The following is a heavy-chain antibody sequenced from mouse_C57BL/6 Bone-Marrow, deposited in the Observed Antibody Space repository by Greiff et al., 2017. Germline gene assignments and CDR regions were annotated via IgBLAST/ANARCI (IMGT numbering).Heavy chain of an antibody. J-gene: IGHJ2*01. CDR3: ARPIYYYGSSADY. V-gene: IGHV1-84*01. CDR1: GYTFTDYY. CDR2: IYSGSGNT. D-gene: IGHD1-1*01. Sequence: QVQLQQSGPELVKPGASVKISCKASGYTFTDYYINWVKQRPGQGLEWIGWIYSGSGNTKYNEKFKGKATLTVDTSSSAAYMQLNSLASEDSAVYFCARPIYYYGSSADYWGQGTTLTVSS.